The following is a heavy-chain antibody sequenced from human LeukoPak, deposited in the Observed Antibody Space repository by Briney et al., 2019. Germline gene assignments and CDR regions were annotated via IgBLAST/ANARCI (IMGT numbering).Heavy chain of an antibody. V-gene: IGHV1-2*02. CDR1: GYTFTDYF. CDR2: INPNSGGT. Sequence: ASVKVSCKASGYTFTDYFMQWVRHAPGQGLEWMGWINPNSGGTSYAQKFQGRVTMTRDTSISTVYMELSRLRSDDTAVYYCARDYELGTAGTAYEYFDYWGQGTLVTASS. CDR3: ARDYELGTAGTAYEYFDY. D-gene: IGHD1-1*01. J-gene: IGHJ4*02.